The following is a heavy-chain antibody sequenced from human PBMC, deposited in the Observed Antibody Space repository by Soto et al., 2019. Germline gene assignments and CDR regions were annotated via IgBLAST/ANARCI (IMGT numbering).Heavy chain of an antibody. D-gene: IGHD3-10*01. Sequence: SATLSLTCTVSGGSISSSSYYWGWIRQPPGKGLEWIGSIYYSGSTYYNPSLKSRVTISVDTSKNQFSLKLSSVTAADTAVYYGARQGVGSWWFDPWGKGTPVTLSS. CDR1: GGSISSSSYY. J-gene: IGHJ5*02. CDR2: IYYSGST. CDR3: ARQGVGSWWFDP. V-gene: IGHV4-39*01.